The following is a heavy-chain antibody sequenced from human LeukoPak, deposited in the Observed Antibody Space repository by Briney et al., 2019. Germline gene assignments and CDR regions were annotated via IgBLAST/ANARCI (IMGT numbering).Heavy chain of an antibody. D-gene: IGHD5-18*01. CDR3: ARHPYSYGYWGVEDYYYGMDV. Sequence: PGGSLRLSCAASGFTFSSYAMSWVRQPPGKGLEWLGCIYYSGSTSYNPSLKSRVTISVDTSKHKFSLKLSAVTAADTAVYYCARHPYSYGYWGVEDYYYGMDVWGQGTTVTVSS. CDR2: IYYSGST. J-gene: IGHJ6*02. V-gene: IGHV4-39*01. CDR1: GFTFSSYA.